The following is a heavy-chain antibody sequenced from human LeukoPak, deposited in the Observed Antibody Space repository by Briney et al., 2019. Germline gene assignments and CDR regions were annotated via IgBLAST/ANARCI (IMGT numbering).Heavy chain of an antibody. J-gene: IGHJ4*02. CDR1: GLIVNNYA. CDR2: ISWDSVSI. CDR3: AKGRANYYDSSGYVFDS. V-gene: IGHV3-9*01. Sequence: GGSLRLSCAASGLIVNNYAMSWVRQAPGKGLEWVSGISWDSVSIAYADSVKGRFTISRDNAKNSLYLQMNSLRTDDTALYYCAKGRANYYDSSGYVFDSWGPGTLVTVSS. D-gene: IGHD3-22*01.